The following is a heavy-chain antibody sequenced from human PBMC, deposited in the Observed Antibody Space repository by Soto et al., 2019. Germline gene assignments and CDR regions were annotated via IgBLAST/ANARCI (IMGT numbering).Heavy chain of an antibody. CDR2: ISYDGSNK. CDR1: GFTFRSSG. J-gene: IGHJ5*02. Sequence: QVQLVESGGGVVQPGRSLRLSCAASGFTFRSSGMHWVRQAPGKGLEWVALISYDGSNKYYTDSVKGRFTISRDNSKNTLYLQMNSLRTEDTAVYYCAKDLIVVRPAAPSWFDPWGQGTLVTVSS. V-gene: IGHV3-30*18. CDR3: AKDLIVVRPAAPSWFDP. D-gene: IGHD2-2*01.